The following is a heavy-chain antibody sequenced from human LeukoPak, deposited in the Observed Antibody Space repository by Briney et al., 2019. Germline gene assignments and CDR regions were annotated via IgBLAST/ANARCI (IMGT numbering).Heavy chain of an antibody. V-gene: IGHV4-59*07. D-gene: IGHD3-22*01. CDR2: IYDSGST. CDR1: GGSMTNLY. Sequence: PSDTLSLTCSVSGGSMTNLYWTWIRQPPGKGLEWIGDIYDSGSTRYNTSLESRVTISVDTSKNQFSLKLSSVTAADTAVYYCARGYYDSSGYLISYNWFDPWGQGTLVTVSS. CDR3: ARGYYDSSGYLISYNWFDP. J-gene: IGHJ5*02.